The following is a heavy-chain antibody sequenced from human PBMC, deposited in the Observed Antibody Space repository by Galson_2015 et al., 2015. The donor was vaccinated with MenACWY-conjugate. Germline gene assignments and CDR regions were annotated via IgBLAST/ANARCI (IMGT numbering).Heavy chain of an antibody. CDR1: TFSTYW. Sequence: TFSTYWMNWVRQAPGKGLEWVANIKQDGGEKYYVDSVKGRFTIPRDNAKNSLHLQMNSLRAEDTAVYYCVRDVFRSSSSWYDPDAFDNWGQGTVVTVSS. J-gene: IGHJ3*02. CDR2: IKQDGGEK. V-gene: IGHV3-7*01. CDR3: VRDVFRSSSSWYDPDAFDN. D-gene: IGHD6-13*01.